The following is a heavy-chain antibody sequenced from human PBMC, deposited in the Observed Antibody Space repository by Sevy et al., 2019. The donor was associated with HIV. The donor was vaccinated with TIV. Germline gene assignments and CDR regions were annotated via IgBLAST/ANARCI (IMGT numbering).Heavy chain of an antibody. J-gene: IGHJ5*02. CDR2: INPNSGGT. D-gene: IGHD3-9*01. V-gene: IGHV1-2*02. CDR1: GYTFTGYY. CDR3: AREGEGVRYFDWLSSGNWFDP. Sequence: ASAKVSCKASGYTFTGYYMHWVRQAPGQGLEWMGWINPNSGGTNYAQKFQGRVTMTRDTSISTAYMELSRLRSDDTAVYYCAREGEGVRYFDWLSSGNWFDPWGQGTLVTVSS.